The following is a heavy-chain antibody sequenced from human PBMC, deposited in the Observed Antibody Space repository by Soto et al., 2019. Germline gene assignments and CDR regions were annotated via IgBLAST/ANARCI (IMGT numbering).Heavy chain of an antibody. CDR1: GFTFSSYS. CDR3: AKIPDTYSGSYVLY. J-gene: IGHJ4*02. Sequence: PGGSLRLSCAASGFTFSSYSMNWVRQAPGKGLEWVSYISSSSSTIYYADSVKGRFTISRDNAKNSLYLQMNSLRAEDTAVYYCAKIPDTYSGSYVLYWGQGTLVTVSS. V-gene: IGHV3-48*01. D-gene: IGHD1-26*01. CDR2: ISSSSSTI.